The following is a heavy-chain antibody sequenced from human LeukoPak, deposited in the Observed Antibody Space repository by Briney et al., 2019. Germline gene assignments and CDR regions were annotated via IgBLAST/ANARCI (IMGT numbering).Heavy chain of an antibody. V-gene: IGHV3-30*18. Sequence: GGSLRLSCAASGFTSSSYGMHWVRQAPGKGLEWVAVISYDGSNKYYADSVKGRFTISRDNSKNTLYLQMNSLRAEDTAVYYCAKSRYCSSTSCYFFGFYYYYGMDVWGQGTTVTVSS. D-gene: IGHD2-2*01. CDR1: GFTSSSYG. CDR3: AKSRYCSSTSCYFFGFYYYYGMDV. CDR2: ISYDGSNK. J-gene: IGHJ6*02.